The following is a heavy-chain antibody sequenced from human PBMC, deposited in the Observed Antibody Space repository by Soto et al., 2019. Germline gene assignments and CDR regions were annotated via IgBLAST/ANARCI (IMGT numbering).Heavy chain of an antibody. V-gene: IGHV1-69*01. CDR3: ARDKERAYYYDSSGYYPDAFDI. CDR2: IIPIFGTA. D-gene: IGHD3-22*01. Sequence: QVQLVQSGAEVKKTGSSVKVSCKASGGTFSSYAISWVRQAPGQGLEWMGGIIPIFGTANYAQKFQGRVTITADESTSTAYMELSSLRSEDTAVYYCARDKERAYYYDSSGYYPDAFDIWGQGTMVTVSS. CDR1: GGTFSSYA. J-gene: IGHJ3*02.